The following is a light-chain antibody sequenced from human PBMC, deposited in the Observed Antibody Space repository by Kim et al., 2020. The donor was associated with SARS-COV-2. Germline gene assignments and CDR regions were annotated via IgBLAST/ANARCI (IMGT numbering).Light chain of an antibody. CDR2: CAA. CDR1: QSVSSN. Sequence: PREVPTLSCRASQSVSSNLAWYQQKPGQAPRLLFFCAATRATGIPARFSGSGSGTEFTLTISSLQSEDSAVYYCQQYDNWPPRWTFGQGTKVDIK. J-gene: IGKJ1*01. CDR3: QQYDNWPPRWT. V-gene: IGKV3-15*01.